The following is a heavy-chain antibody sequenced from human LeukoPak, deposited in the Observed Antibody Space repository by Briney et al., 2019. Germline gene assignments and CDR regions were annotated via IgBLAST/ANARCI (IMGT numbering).Heavy chain of an antibody. J-gene: IGHJ4*02. CDR1: GFTFSSYA. CDR2: MSGSDSST. V-gene: IGHV3-23*01. D-gene: IGHD3-22*01. Sequence: GRSLRLSCAASGFTFSSYAMSWVRQAPGKGLEWVSSMSGSDSSTYYADSVKGRFTISRDNSKKTLYLQMNSLRAEDTAVYYCAKDLVEYYDNRGDYFDYWGQGTLVTVSS. CDR3: AKDLVEYYDNRGDYFDY.